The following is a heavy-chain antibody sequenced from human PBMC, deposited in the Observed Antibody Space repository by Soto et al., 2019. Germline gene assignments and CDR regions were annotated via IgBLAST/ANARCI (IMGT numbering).Heavy chain of an antibody. J-gene: IGHJ3*01. D-gene: IGHD1-26*01. CDR3: ARELSGNYFAFDL. V-gene: IGHV3-11*01. Sequence: QVQLVESGGDLVKPGGSLRLSCAASGFTFSDHYMSWIRQAPGKGLEWISYMTPSGSSSSYADSVKGRFTISRDNAKNPLYLQMNSPGGDDTAVYYCARELSGNYFAFDLGGQGTMVTVSS. CDR1: GFTFSDHY. CDR2: MTPSGSSS.